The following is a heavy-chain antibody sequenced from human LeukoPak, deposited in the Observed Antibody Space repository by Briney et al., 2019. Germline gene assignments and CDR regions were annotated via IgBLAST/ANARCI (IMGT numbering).Heavy chain of an antibody. V-gene: IGHV4-30-4*01. J-gene: IGHJ4*02. CDR2: IYYSEST. CDR3: ARGGRPRYSSGWKRPYYFDY. D-gene: IGHD6-19*01. Sequence: PSETLSLTCTVSGGSISSGDYYWSWIRQPPGKGLEWIGYIYYSESTYYNPSLKSRVTISVDTSKNQFSLKLSSVTAADTAVYYCARGGRPRYSSGWKRPYYFDYWGQGTLVTVSS. CDR1: GGSISSGDYY.